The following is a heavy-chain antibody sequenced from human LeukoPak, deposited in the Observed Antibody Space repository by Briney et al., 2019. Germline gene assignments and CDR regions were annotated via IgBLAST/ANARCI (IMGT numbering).Heavy chain of an antibody. CDR3: ACSSGYCHYYMDV. V-gene: IGHV1-69*06. Sequence: SVKVSCKASGGTFSSYAISWVRQAPGRGLEWMGGIIPIFGTANYAQKFQGRVTITADKSTSTAYMELSSLRSEDTAVYYCACSSGYCHYYMDVWGKGTTVTVSS. CDR2: IIPIFGTA. J-gene: IGHJ6*03. D-gene: IGHD3-22*01. CDR1: GGTFSSYA.